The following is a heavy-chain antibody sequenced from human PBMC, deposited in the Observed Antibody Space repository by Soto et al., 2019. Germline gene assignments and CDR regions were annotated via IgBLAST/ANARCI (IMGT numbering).Heavy chain of an antibody. V-gene: IGHV3-74*01. CDR1: GFTFSTYW. D-gene: IGHD3-10*01. CDR3: ARDRWGGGRDMDV. J-gene: IGHJ6*02. CDR2: INSDGSST. Sequence: EVQLVESGGGLVQPGGSLRLSCAASGFTFSTYWIHWVRQAPGKGLVWVSRINSDGSSTNYAESVKGRFTISRDNAKNTLFLQMTSLRAEDTAVYYCARDRWGGGRDMDVWGQGTTVTVSS.